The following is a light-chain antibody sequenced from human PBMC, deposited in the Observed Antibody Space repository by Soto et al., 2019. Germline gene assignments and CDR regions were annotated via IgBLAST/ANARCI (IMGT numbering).Light chain of an antibody. V-gene: IGKV3-20*01. CDR2: GAF. CDR1: ESFGSSY. CDR3: QQFASSTWT. J-gene: IGKJ1*01. Sequence: EILLTQSPGTLSLSPGERATLSCRASESFGSSYLAWYQQKPGQAPRLLIFGAFNRASGIPDRFDGSGSGTDFTLTISRLEPEDFAVYYCQQFASSTWTFGQGTKVEIK.